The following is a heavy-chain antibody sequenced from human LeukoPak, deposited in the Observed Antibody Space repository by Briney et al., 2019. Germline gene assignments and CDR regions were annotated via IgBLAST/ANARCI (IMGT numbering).Heavy chain of an antibody. Sequence: GGSLRLSCAASGFTFDDYAMHWVRQAPGKGLEWVSAISGSGGSTYYADSVKGRFTISRDNSKNTLYLQMNSLRAEDTAVYYCAKVGSGSYYEGVDYWGQGTLVTVSS. J-gene: IGHJ4*02. V-gene: IGHV3-23*01. CDR2: ISGSGGST. CDR3: AKVGSGSYYEGVDY. CDR1: GFTFDDYA. D-gene: IGHD3-10*01.